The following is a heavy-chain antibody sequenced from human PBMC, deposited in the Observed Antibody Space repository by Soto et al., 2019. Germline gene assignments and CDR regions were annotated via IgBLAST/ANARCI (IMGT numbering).Heavy chain of an antibody. CDR3: ARVPHNFNWVPYGLDM. D-gene: IGHD3-9*01. Sequence: QVQLVQSGAEVKKPGASVKVSCKASGYIFTSYGFSWVRQAPGEGLEWMGWISGYTGNPEHGQKFQDRVTMTTNTSTRTAYLELRSLRSDDTAVYYCARVPHNFNWVPYGLDMWGQGTTVTVSS. V-gene: IGHV1-18*04. CDR1: GYIFTSYG. J-gene: IGHJ6*02. CDR2: ISGYTGNP.